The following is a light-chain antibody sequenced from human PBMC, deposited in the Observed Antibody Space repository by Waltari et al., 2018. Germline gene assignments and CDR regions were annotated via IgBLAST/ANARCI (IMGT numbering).Light chain of an antibody. CDR2: EVS. CDR1: SSDVGSYNL. J-gene: IGLJ2*01. V-gene: IGLV2-23*02. CDR3: CSYAGSSTFVV. Sequence: QSALTQPASVSGSPGQSITISCTVTSSDVGSYNLVSWYQQHPGKAPKRMIDEVSKRPSGVFNRVAGSKSGNTASLTISGLQAEDEADYYCCSYAGSSTFVVFGGGTKLTVL.